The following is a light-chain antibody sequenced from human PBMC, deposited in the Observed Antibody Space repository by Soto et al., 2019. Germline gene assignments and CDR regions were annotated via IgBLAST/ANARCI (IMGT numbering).Light chain of an antibody. J-gene: IGKJ1*01. CDR3: QQYNSYSTFGPAT. Sequence: DIQMTQSPSSLSASVGDRVTITCRASQSISRNLNWYQQKPGTAPKLLMFGASTLQSGVPSRFSGSGSGTDFTLTITSLQPDDFATYYCQQYNSYSTFGPATFGQGTKVDNK. CDR1: QSISRN. CDR2: GAS. V-gene: IGKV1-39*01.